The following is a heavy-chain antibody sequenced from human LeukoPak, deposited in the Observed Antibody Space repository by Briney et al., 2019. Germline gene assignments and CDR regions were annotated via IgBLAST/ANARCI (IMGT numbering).Heavy chain of an antibody. V-gene: IGHV3-7*01. CDR3: ARLAARPSPDYYYYYYMDV. Sequence: GGSLRLSCAASGFTFSTYWMGWVRQAPGKGLEWVAKIKPDGSEKYYVDSVKGRFTISRDNAKNSLYLQMNSLRAEDTAVYYCARLAARPSPDYYYYYYMDVWGKGTTVTVSS. J-gene: IGHJ6*03. D-gene: IGHD6-6*01. CDR2: IKPDGSEK. CDR1: GFTFSTYW.